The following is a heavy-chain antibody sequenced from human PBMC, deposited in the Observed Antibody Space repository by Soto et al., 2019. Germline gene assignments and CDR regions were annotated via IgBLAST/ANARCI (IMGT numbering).Heavy chain of an antibody. D-gene: IGHD6-6*01. V-gene: IGHV3-23*01. CDR3: AKDRSSSSVYYGMDV. J-gene: IGHJ6*02. CDR2: ISGSGGST. Sequence: HPGGSLRLSCAASGFTFSSYAMSCVRQAPGKGLECVSAISGSGGSTYYADSVKGRFTISRDNSKNTLYLQMNSLRAEDTAVYYCAKDRSSSSVYYGMDVLGQGTTVTVSS. CDR1: GFTFSSYA.